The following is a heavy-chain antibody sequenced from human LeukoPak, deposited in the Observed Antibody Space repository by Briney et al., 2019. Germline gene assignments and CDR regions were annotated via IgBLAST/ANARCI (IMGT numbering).Heavy chain of an antibody. Sequence: SETLSLTCTVSGGSISSGDYYWSWIRQPPGKGLEWIGYIYYSGSTYYNPSLKSRVTISVDTSKNQFSLKLSSVTAADTAVYYCARDPGDTAMVTIPWGQGTLVTVSS. J-gene: IGHJ5*02. D-gene: IGHD5-18*01. CDR3: ARDPGDTAMVTIP. V-gene: IGHV4-30-4*01. CDR2: IYYSGST. CDR1: GGSISSGDYY.